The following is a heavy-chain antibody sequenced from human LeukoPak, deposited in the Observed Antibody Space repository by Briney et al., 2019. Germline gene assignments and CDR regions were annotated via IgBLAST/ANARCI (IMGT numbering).Heavy chain of an antibody. CDR1: GFTFSSYS. CDR3: ARAPDWPYYFDY. Sequence: GSLRLSCAASGFTFSSYSMNWVRQAPGKGLEWVSYIGGRGSNICYADSVKGRFTISRDNAKNSVNLQMNSLRAEDTAVYYCARAPDWPYYFDYWGQGTLVTVSS. J-gene: IGHJ4*02. V-gene: IGHV3-48*01. D-gene: IGHD3/OR15-3a*01. CDR2: IGGRGSNI.